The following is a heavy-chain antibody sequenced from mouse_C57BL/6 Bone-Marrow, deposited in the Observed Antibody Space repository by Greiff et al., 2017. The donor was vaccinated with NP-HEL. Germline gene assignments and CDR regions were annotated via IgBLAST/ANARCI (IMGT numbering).Heavy chain of an antibody. CDR1: GFTFSDYG. Sequence: EVMLVESGGGLVKPGGSLKLSCAASGFTFSDYGMHWVRQAPEKGLEWVAYISSGSRTIYYADPVKGRFTISRDNAKNTLFLQMTSLRSEDTAMYYCASPTGTGDYWGQGTTLTVSS. V-gene: IGHV5-17*01. CDR2: ISSGSRTI. J-gene: IGHJ2*01. CDR3: ASPTGTGDY. D-gene: IGHD4-1*01.